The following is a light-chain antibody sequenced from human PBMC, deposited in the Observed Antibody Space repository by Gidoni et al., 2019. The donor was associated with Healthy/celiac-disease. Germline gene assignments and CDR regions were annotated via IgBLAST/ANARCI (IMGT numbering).Light chain of an antibody. V-gene: IGKV1-27*01. CDR3: QRSYKARGT. J-gene: IGKJ4*02. Sequence: IQFTQSPSSLSASVGDRVTITRRVSQGISSYLNWYRQKPGKVPKLLIYRTSNLQSGVPSRFSGSGAGTDFTLTISSLKPEDVANYYGQRSYKARGTFGEGTKVEIK. CDR1: QGISSY. CDR2: RTS.